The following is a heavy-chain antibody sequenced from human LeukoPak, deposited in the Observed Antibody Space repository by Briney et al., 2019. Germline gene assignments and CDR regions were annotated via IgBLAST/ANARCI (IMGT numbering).Heavy chain of an antibody. V-gene: IGHV4-38-2*02. CDR2: VCQSGST. Sequence: SSETLSLTCTVSHSSISSIHCWGWIRQPPGKGLEWIGNVCQSGSTYYSPSLKSRVILSLDTSKNQFSLRLSSVTAADTAVYYCARLSYAYGDYKLDYWGQGTLVSVSS. D-gene: IGHD4-17*01. CDR3: ARLSYAYGDYKLDY. CDR1: HSSISSIHC. J-gene: IGHJ4*02.